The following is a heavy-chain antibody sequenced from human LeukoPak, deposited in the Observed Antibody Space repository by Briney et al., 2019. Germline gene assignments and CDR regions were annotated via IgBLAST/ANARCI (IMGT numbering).Heavy chain of an antibody. CDR1: GFPFSNYW. Sequence: GGSLRLSCAASGFPFSNYWMTWVRQAPGKGLEWVEWVANIKYDGSEIYYIDSVKGRFTISRDNSKNTLYLQMNSLRAGDTAVYYCARDSGYGDFYFDYWGQGTLVTVSS. J-gene: IGHJ4*02. V-gene: IGHV3-7*03. CDR2: IKYDGSEI. D-gene: IGHD5-12*01. CDR3: ARDSGYGDFYFDY.